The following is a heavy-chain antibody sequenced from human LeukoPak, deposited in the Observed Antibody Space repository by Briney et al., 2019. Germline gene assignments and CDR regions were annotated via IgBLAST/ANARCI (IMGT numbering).Heavy chain of an antibody. V-gene: IGHV3-30-3*01. CDR2: ISYDGSNK. CDR1: GFTFSSYA. CDR3: ARDQGY. J-gene: IGHJ4*02. Sequence: GRSLRLSCVASGFTFSSYAMHWVRQAPGKGLEWVAVISYDGSNKYYADSVKGRFTISRDNSKNTLYLQMNSLRAEDTAVYYCARDQGYWGQGTLVTVSS.